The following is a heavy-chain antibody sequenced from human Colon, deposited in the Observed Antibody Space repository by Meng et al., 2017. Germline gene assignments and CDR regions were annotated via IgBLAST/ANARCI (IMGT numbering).Heavy chain of an antibody. CDR3: ATGPGYSSGLDS. D-gene: IGHD6-19*01. CDR2: ISYSGNS. J-gene: IGHJ4*02. Sequence: QLQESGPGLVTPSETLSLTCTVSGGALSSGNDYWSWIRQAPGKGLEWIGYISYSGNSLYNPSLKSRVDISTDTSRRQCSLKFNSVTAADTAIYYCATGPGYSSGLDSWGRGALVTVSS. V-gene: IGHV4-61*01. CDR1: GGALSSGNDY.